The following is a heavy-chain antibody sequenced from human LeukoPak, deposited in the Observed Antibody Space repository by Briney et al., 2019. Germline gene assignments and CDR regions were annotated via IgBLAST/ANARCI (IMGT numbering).Heavy chain of an antibody. CDR1: GFTFDDYA. Sequence: PGGSLRLSCAASGFTFDDYAMHWVRQAPGKGLEWVSGISWNSGSIGYADSVKGRFTISRDNAKNSLYLQMNSLRAEDTALYYCAKVSVVGYCSSTSCYGGSFDYWGQGTLVTVSS. V-gene: IGHV3-9*01. D-gene: IGHD2-2*01. J-gene: IGHJ4*02. CDR3: AKVSVVGYCSSTSCYGGSFDY. CDR2: ISWNSGSI.